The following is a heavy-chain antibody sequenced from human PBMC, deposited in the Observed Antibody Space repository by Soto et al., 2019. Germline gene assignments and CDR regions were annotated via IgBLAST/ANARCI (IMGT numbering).Heavy chain of an antibody. CDR1: GFTFSSYA. V-gene: IGHV3-23*01. CDR3: AKDFASYSSGGFDP. D-gene: IGHD5-18*01. J-gene: IGHJ5*02. Sequence: EVQLLESGGDLVQPGGSLRLSCAASGFTFSSYAMNWVRQAPGKGLEWVSTISGSGGSTYYADSVKGRFTISRDNSETTLYLQRNSLRVEDTAVYYCAKDFASYSSGGFDPWGQGTLVTVSS. CDR2: ISGSGGST.